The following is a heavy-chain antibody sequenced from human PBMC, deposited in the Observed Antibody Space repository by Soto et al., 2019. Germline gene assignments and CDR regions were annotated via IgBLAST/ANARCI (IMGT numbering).Heavy chain of an antibody. J-gene: IGHJ6*02. D-gene: IGHD4-17*01. CDR3: ARGRTVNFYGMDV. CDR2: INPHSGDT. CDR1: VYTFTDHY. Sequence: QVQLVQSGAEVKKPGASVKFSYVASVYTFTDHYIHWVRQAPGQGLEWMGWINPHSGDTIYAQKFQGRVTLTRDTSISTAYMELSRLRSDDTAVYYCARGRTVNFYGMDVWGQGTTVTVSS. V-gene: IGHV1-2*02.